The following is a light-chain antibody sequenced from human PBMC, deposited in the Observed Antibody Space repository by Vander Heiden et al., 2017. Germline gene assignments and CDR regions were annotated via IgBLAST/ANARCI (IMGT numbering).Light chain of an antibody. CDR2: KAS. CDR3: QQYNSYSWT. V-gene: IGKV1-5*03. CDR1: QSISSW. J-gene: IGKJ1*01. Sequence: DSQMTQSPSTLSASVGDRVTITCRASQSISSWLAWYQQKPGKAPKLLIYKASSLESGVPSRFSGSGSWTEFTLTISSLQPDDFATYYCQQYNSYSWTFGQETKVEIK.